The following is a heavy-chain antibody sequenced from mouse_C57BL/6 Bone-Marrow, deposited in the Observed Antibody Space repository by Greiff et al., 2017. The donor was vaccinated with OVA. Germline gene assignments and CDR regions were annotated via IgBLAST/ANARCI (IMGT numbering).Heavy chain of an antibody. V-gene: IGHV1-39*01. CDR3: ARSENLYAMRY. J-gene: IGHJ4*01. Sequence: EVQLQLPGPELVKPGASVTISCKASGYSFTDYHMNWVMQSNGTSLAWIGVINPNSGSTSSNQKFKGKATLTVDQSSSTAYMQLNSLTSEDSAVYYCARSENLYAMRYWGQGTSVTVAS. CDR1: GYSFTDYH. CDR2: INPNSGST.